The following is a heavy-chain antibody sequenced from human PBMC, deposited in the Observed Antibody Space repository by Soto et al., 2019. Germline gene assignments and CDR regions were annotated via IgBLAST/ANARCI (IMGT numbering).Heavy chain of an antibody. CDR1: GLSGGSVPDC. J-gene: IGHJ5*02. CDR2: IYYTGST. Sequence: LEPIRDTCSVAGLSGGSVPDCWSWVRKPPGKGLQWIGYIYYTGSTNYNPSLKSRVTISLDTSKNQLSLKLTSMTAADTAVYYCARDMHAGFTHYFDPLVHRTLVTVSS. D-gene: IGHD1-26*01. V-gene: IGHV4-61*01. CDR3: ARDMHAGFTHYFDP.